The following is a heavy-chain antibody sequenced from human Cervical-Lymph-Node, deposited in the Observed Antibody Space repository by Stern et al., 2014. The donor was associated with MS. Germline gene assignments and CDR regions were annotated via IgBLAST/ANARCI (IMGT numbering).Heavy chain of an antibody. J-gene: IGHJ6*02. CDR2: IFTRGST. V-gene: IGHV4-61*02. D-gene: IGHD3-22*01. Sequence: QLQLQESGPGLVKPSQTLSLTCTDSCGSIASSSYYWSWIRQPAGKGLEWIGRIFTRGSTNDNPSLQSGIRLAVETSKNQFSLRLSSVSAADTAVYYCAREDYDGSGHPYYYGLDVWGQGTTVTVSS. CDR1: CGSIASSSYY. CDR3: AREDYDGSGHPYYYGLDV.